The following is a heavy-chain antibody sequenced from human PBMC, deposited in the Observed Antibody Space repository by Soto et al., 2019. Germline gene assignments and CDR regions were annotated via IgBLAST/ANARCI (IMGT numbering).Heavy chain of an antibody. V-gene: IGHV3-7*03. CDR3: ARDGPFISVAAPAFQYAMDV. CDR2: IKQDGSEN. J-gene: IGHJ6*02. CDR1: SFTFSSYC. D-gene: IGHD6-19*01. Sequence: GSLRLSCAASSFTFSSYCLSGVRQAPGKVLEWVATIKQDGSENYYVDSVKGRFTISRDNAKNSLYLQMSSLRADDTAVYYCARDGPFISVAAPAFQYAMDVWGQGTTVTVSS.